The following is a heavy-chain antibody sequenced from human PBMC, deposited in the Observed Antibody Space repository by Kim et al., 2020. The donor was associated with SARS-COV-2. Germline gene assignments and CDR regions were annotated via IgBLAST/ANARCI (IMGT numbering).Heavy chain of an antibody. Sequence: GGSLRLSCTASGFTFSSYSMNWVRQAPGKGLEWISYISTSGSTIYYADSVKGRFTISRDNAKNSLYLQMNSLRADDTAVYYCAGRLDYLGQGILVTVSA. CDR1: GFTFSSYS. CDR3: AGRLDY. V-gene: IGHV3-48*01. J-gene: IGHJ4*02. D-gene: IGHD1-26*01. CDR2: ISTSGSTI.